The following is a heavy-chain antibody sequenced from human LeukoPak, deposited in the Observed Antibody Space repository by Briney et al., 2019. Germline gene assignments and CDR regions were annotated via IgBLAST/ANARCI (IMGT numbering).Heavy chain of an antibody. D-gene: IGHD6-13*01. J-gene: IGHJ5*01. Sequence: GASVKVSCKASGYTFTGYYMHWVRQAPGQGLEWMGWINPNSGGTNYAQKFQGRVTMTRDTSISTAYMELSRLRSDDTAVYYCAREGYSSSWTRGNWFGSWGQGTLVTVSS. CDR1: GYTFTGYY. CDR3: AREGYSSSWTRGNWFGS. V-gene: IGHV1-2*02. CDR2: INPNSGGT.